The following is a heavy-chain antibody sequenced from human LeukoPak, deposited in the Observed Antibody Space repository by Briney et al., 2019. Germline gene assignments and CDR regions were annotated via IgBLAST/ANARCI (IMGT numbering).Heavy chain of an antibody. D-gene: IGHD6-6*01. CDR3: ARDPIAAPGQLLYYMDV. V-gene: IGHV1-69*13. CDR1: GGTFSSYA. CDR2: IIPIFGTA. J-gene: IGHJ6*03. Sequence: ASVKVSCKASGGTFSSYAISWVRQAPGQGLEWMGGIIPIFGTANYAQKFQGRVTITADESTSTAYMELSSLRSEDTAVYYYARDPIAAPGQLLYYMDVWGKGTTVTVSS.